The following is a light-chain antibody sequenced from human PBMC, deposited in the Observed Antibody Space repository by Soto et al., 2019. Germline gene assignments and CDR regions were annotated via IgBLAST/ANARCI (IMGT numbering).Light chain of an antibody. J-gene: IGKJ1*01. Sequence: ILMTQSPATLSVSPGERATLSCRASQSVSNSLAWYQQKPGQAPRLLIYDAYTRATGIPARFIGSWSGTEFTRIFSGLQSEDFAVYYWQQYNYVLPWTCGQGTTVEI. CDR2: DAY. CDR1: QSVSNS. V-gene: IGKV3-15*01. CDR3: QQYNYVLPWT.